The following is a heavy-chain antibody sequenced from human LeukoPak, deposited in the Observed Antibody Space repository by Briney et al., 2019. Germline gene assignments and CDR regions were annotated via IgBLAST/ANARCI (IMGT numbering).Heavy chain of an antibody. Sequence: SETLSLTCTVSGGSISSYYWGWIRQPAGKGLEWIGRIYTSGSTNYNPSLTSRVTMSVDTSKNQFSLKLSSVTAADTAVYYCARSRAAVAGTMDYWGQGTLVTVSS. V-gene: IGHV4-4*07. D-gene: IGHD6-19*01. J-gene: IGHJ4*02. CDR1: GGSISSYY. CDR3: ARSRAAVAGTMDY. CDR2: IYTSGST.